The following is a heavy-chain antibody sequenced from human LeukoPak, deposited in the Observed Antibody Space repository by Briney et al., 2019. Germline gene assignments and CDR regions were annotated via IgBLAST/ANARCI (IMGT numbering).Heavy chain of an antibody. Sequence: SETLSLTCTVSGGSISGSSDYWGWIRQPLGKGLEWIGSIYYSGSTYYNPSLKSRVTVSVDTSKNQFSLKLSSVTAADTAVYFCARESSLFCSGGSCYGFDSWGQGTLVTVSS. CDR1: GGSISGSSDY. D-gene: IGHD2-15*01. J-gene: IGHJ4*02. CDR2: IYYSGST. CDR3: ARESSLFCSGGSCYGFDS. V-gene: IGHV4-39*02.